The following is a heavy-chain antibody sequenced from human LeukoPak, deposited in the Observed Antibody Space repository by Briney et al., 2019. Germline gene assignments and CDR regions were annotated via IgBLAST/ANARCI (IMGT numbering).Heavy chain of an antibody. CDR3: ARDLSISGYLDVLDS. D-gene: IGHD3-22*01. V-gene: IGHV1-2*02. Sequence: ASVKVSCKPSGYTFIGHYIHWARQAPGQGLEWMGWINPNNDDTNYAEKFQGRVTMTRDTSISTAYMELSRMTSDDTAVSYCARDLSISGYLDVLDSWGQGTMVTVSS. CDR2: INPNNDDT. J-gene: IGHJ3*02. CDR1: GYTFIGHY.